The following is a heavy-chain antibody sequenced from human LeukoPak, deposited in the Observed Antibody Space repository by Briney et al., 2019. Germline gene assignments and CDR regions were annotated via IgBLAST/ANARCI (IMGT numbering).Heavy chain of an antibody. CDR1: GFTFSSYW. V-gene: IGHV3-7*03. J-gene: IGHJ4*02. CDR3: ARGYYDSSGPNFDY. D-gene: IGHD3-22*01. Sequence: PGGSLRLSCAASGFTFSSYWMSWVRQAPGKGLEWVANIKQDGSEKYYVDSVKGRFTISRDNAKNSLYLQMNSLRAEDTAVYYCARGYYDSSGPNFDYWGQGTLVTVSS. CDR2: IKQDGSEK.